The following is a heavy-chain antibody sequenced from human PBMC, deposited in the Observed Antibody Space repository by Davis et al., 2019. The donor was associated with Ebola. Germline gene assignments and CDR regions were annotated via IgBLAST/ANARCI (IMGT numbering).Heavy chain of an antibody. Sequence: ASVKVSCNASGYTLTSYYMNWVRQPAGQGLEGMVIINPSSTSTNYAPKLQGRVTMTTDTSTSTAYVELRSMRSDDTAGYYCARAGGSSGWYNWFDPWGEGTLVTVSS. D-gene: IGHD6-19*01. CDR2: INPSSTST. V-gene: IGHV1-46*01. CDR3: ARAGGSSGWYNWFDP. CDR1: GYTLTSYY. J-gene: IGHJ5*02.